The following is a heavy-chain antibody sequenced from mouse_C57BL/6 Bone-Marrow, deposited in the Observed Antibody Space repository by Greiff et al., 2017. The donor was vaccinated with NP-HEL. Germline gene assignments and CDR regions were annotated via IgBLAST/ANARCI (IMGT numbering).Heavy chain of an antibody. CDR2: ILPGSGST. Sequence: QVQLQQSGAELMKPGASVKLSCKATGYTFTGYWIEWVKQRPGHGLEWIGEILPGSGSTNYNEKFKGKATFTADTSSNTAYMQLSSLTTEDSAIYYCARVPYYYGSSPQLGRYAMDYWGQGTSVTVSS. J-gene: IGHJ4*01. V-gene: IGHV1-9*01. CDR1: GYTFTGYW. D-gene: IGHD1-1*01. CDR3: ARVPYYYGSSPQLGRYAMDY.